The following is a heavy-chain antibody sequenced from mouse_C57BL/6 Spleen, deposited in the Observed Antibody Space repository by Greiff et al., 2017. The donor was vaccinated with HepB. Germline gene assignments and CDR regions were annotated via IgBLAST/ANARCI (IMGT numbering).Heavy chain of an antibody. J-gene: IGHJ4*01. CDR3: ARPAQATSYYYAMDY. CDR2: IYPGSGST. V-gene: IGHV1-55*01. D-gene: IGHD3-2*02. Sequence: QVQLQQSGAELVKPGASVKMSCKASGYTFTSYWIPWVKQRPGQGLEWIGDIYPGSGSTNYNEKFKSKATLTVDTSSSTAYMQLSSLTSEDSAVYYCARPAQATSYYYAMDYWGQGTSVTVSS. CDR1: GYTFTSYW.